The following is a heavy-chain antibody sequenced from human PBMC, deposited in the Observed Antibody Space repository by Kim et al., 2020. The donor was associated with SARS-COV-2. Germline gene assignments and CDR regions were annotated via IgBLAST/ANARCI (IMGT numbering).Heavy chain of an antibody. CDR3: ARVSTGGVFGGGNHFDY. D-gene: IGHD2-8*02. CDR2: MNPNSGNT. Sequence: ASVKVSCKASGYTFTSYDINWVRQATGQGLEWMGWMNPNSGNTGYAQKFQGRVTMTRNTSISTAYMELSSLRSEDTAVYYCARVSTGGVFGGGNHFDYWGQGTLVTVSS. V-gene: IGHV1-8*01. J-gene: IGHJ4*02. CDR1: GYTFTSYD.